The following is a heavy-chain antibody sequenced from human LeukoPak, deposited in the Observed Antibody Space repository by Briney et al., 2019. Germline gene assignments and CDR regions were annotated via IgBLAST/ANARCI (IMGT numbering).Heavy chain of an antibody. J-gene: IGHJ6*03. CDR3: ARARTTVTTSHYYYYMDV. D-gene: IGHD4-17*01. V-gene: IGHV3-20*04. Sequence: GGSLRLSCAASGFTFDDYGMSWVRQAPGRGLEWVSGINWNGGSTGHADSVKGRFTISRDNAKNSLYLQMNSLRAEDTALYYCARARTTVTTSHYYYYMDVWGKGTTVTVSS. CDR1: GFTFDDYG. CDR2: INWNGGST.